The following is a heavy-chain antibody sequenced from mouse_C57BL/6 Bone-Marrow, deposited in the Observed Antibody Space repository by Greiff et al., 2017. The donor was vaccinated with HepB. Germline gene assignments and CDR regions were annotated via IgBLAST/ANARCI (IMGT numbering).Heavy chain of an antibody. V-gene: IGHV1-74*01. Sequence: QVQLQQPGAELVKPGASVKVSCKASGYTFTSYWMHWVKQRPGQGLEWIGRIHPSDSDTNYNQKFKGKATLTVDKSSSTAYIQLSSLTSEDSAVYYCAIPYGNFYYAMDYWGQGTSVTVSS. CDR1: GYTFTSYW. CDR2: IHPSDSDT. CDR3: AIPYGNFYYAMDY. D-gene: IGHD2-10*02. J-gene: IGHJ4*01.